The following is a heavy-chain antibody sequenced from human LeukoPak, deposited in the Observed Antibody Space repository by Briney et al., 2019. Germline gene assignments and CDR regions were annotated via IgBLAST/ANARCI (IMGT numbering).Heavy chain of an antibody. J-gene: IGHJ4*02. V-gene: IGHV3-30*03. CDR2: ISFDGSNK. Sequence: GGSLRLSCAASGFTFSSYAMTWVCQAPGKGLEWVTEISFDGSNKHYVDSVKGRFTISRDNSKNTLYLQMNSLSAEDTAVYYCAAYHVSHSESGYWGQGTLVTVSS. CDR1: GFTFSSYA. CDR3: AAYHVSHSESGY. D-gene: IGHD1-14*01.